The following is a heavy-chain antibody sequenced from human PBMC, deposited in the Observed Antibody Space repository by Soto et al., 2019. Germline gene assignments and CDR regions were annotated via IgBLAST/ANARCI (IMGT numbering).Heavy chain of an antibody. Sequence: PGGSLRLSCAASGFTFSSYAMHWVRQAPGKGLEWVAVISYDGRNKYYADSVKGRFTISRDNTKNTLYLQKNSRRAEDTAVYYCARAAGYDSSGYNWSWFDYWGQGTLVTVSS. D-gene: IGHD3-22*01. J-gene: IGHJ4*02. CDR1: GFTFSSYA. CDR3: ARAAGYDSSGYNWSWFDY. V-gene: IGHV3-30*04. CDR2: ISYDGRNK.